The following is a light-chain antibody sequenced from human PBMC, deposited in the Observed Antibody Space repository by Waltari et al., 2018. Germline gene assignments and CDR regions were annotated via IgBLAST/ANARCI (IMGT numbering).Light chain of an antibody. V-gene: IGKV4-1*01. Sequence: NNSIYVQWYRTKHGPPPNMLVYWASTRESGVPDRFSGSGSGTDFTLTISSLQAEDVAVYYCQQYLSAPFTFGQGTRLEIK. CDR3: QQYLSAPFT. CDR2: WAS. J-gene: IGKJ5*01. CDR1: NNSIY.